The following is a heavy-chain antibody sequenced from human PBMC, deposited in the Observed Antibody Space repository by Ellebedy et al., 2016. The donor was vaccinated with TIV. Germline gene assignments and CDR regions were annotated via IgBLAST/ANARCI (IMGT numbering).Heavy chain of an antibody. V-gene: IGHV4-34*01. Sequence: SETLSLXCAVYGGSFNDYYRTWIRQSPGKGLDWIGQINHGGSSNYNPSLKSRVTISVDTSKNQFSLKLTSVTAADTAVYYCARRVGATPPDFWGQGTLVTVSS. D-gene: IGHD1-26*01. CDR2: INHGGSS. CDR1: GGSFNDYY. CDR3: ARRVGATPPDF. J-gene: IGHJ4*02.